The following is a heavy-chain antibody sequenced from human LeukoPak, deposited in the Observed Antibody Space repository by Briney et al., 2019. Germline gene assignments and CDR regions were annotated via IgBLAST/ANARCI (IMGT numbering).Heavy chain of an antibody. CDR3: ARASGVAINGGWFDP. V-gene: IGHV4-38-2*02. Sequence: SETLSLTCTVSGYSISSGYYWGWIRQPPGKGLEWIGSIYHSGSTYYNPSLKSRVTISVDTAKNQFSLRLSSVTAADTAMYYCARASGVAINGGWFDPWGQGTLVTVSS. CDR2: IYHSGST. J-gene: IGHJ5*02. CDR1: GYSISSGYY. D-gene: IGHD3-3*01.